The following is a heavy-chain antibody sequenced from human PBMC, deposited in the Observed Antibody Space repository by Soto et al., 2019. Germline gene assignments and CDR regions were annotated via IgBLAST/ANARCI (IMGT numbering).Heavy chain of an antibody. CDR2: IYYSGRN. D-gene: IGHD3-16*01. CDR3: ARMRGLGEISPYLEY. Sequence: QVQLQESGPGLVKPSETLSLTCSISGGSISDYQWNWIRQPPGKGLEWIGYIYYSGRNNYNPSLKSRLTISLNTSTRQFSLRLRSVTAADTAVYYCARMRGLGEISPYLEYWGQGALVTVSS. V-gene: IGHV4-59*01. CDR1: GGSISDYQ. J-gene: IGHJ4*02.